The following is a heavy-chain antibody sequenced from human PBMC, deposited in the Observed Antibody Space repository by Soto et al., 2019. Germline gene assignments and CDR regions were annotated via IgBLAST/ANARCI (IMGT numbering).Heavy chain of an antibody. V-gene: IGHV3-74*01. Sequence: EVQLVESGGGLVQPGGSLRLSCAASGFNLGSYWMHWVRQAPGKGLVWVSRINDYGTTINYAESVEGRFTISRDDAKSEVYLQMNNLRAEDTSVYYCARGGLEHFDYWGQGDLVTASS. CDR2: INDYGTTI. D-gene: IGHD1-1*01. J-gene: IGHJ4*02. CDR1: GFNLGSYW. CDR3: ARGGLEHFDY.